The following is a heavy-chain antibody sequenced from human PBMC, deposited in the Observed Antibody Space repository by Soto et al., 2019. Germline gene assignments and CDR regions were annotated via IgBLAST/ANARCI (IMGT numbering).Heavy chain of an antibody. V-gene: IGHV3-30*18. D-gene: IGHD5-18*01. J-gene: IGHJ4*02. CDR2: ISYDGSNK. CDR3: AKAGYSYGSYYFDY. Sequence: GGSLRLSCAASGFTFSSYGMHWVRQAPGKGLEWVAVISYDGSNKYYADSVKGRFTISRDNSKNTLYLQMNSLRAEDTAVYYCAKAGYSYGSYYFDYWGQGTLVTVSS. CDR1: GFTFSSYG.